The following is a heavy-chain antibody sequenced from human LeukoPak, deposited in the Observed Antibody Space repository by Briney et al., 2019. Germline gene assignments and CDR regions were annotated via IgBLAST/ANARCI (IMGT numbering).Heavy chain of an antibody. D-gene: IGHD5-18*01. CDR1: GGSFSGYY. V-gene: IGHV4-34*01. CDR2: INHSGST. Sequence: SETLSLTCAVYGGSFSGYYWSWIRQPPGKGLEWIGEINHSGSTNYNPSLKSRVTISVDTSKNQFSLKLSSVTAADTAVYYCARGLPRIQLWLRWFDPWGQGTLVTASS. CDR3: ARGLPRIQLWLRWFDP. J-gene: IGHJ5*02.